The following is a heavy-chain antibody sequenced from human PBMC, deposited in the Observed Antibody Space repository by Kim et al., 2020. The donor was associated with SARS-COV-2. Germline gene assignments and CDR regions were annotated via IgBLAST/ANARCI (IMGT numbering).Heavy chain of an antibody. CDR3: VKGNCSSTSCYRGDY. CDR2: ISSHGGST. J-gene: IGHJ4*02. CDR1: GFTFSSYA. V-gene: IGHV3-64D*06. D-gene: IGHD2-2*01. Sequence: GGSLRLSCSASGFTFSSYAMHWVRQAPGKGLEYVSPISSHGGSTYYADSVKGRFTISRDNSKNTLYLQMSSLRAEDTAVYYCVKGNCSSTSCYRGDYWGQGTLITDSS.